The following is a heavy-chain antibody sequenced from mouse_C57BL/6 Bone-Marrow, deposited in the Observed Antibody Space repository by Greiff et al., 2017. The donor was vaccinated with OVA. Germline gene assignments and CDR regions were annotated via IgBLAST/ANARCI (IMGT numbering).Heavy chain of an antibody. V-gene: IGHV1-81*01. Sequence: QVQLQQSGAELARPGASVKLSCKASGYTFTSYGISWVKQRTGQGLEWIGEIYPRSGNTYYNEKFKGKATLTADKSSSTASMELRSLTSEDSAVYFCARSFYYAMDYWGQGTSVTVSS. CDR1: GYTFTSYG. CDR2: IYPRSGNT. CDR3: ARSFYYAMDY. J-gene: IGHJ4*01.